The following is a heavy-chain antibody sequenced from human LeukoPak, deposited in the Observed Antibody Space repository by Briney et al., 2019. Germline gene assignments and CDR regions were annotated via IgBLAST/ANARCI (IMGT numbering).Heavy chain of an antibody. J-gene: IGHJ4*02. D-gene: IGHD3-9*01. CDR1: GGSISGSAYH. CDR2: IYYSGST. V-gene: IGHV4-39*01. CDR3: ARLGYFDWKNIQVFDY. Sequence: PSETLSLTCTVSGGSISGSAYHWGWIRQPPGKGLEWIGSIYYSGSTYYNLSLKSRVIISADTSKNQFSLKLSSVTAADTAVYYCARLGYFDWKNIQVFDYWGQGTLVTVSS.